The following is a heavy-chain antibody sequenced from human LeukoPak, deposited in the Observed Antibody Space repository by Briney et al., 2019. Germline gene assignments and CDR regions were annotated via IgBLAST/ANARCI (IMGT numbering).Heavy chain of an antibody. CDR3: ARELLAPRYFDY. CDR1: GFTFSSYA. CDR2: ISGSGGST. Sequence: GGSLRLSCAASGFTFSSYAMSWVRQAPGKGLEWVSAISGSGGSTYYAYSVKGRFNISSHNSKNTLYLQMNSLRAEDTAVYYCARELLAPRYFDYWGQGTLVTVSS. D-gene: IGHD2/OR15-2a*01. J-gene: IGHJ4*02. V-gene: IGHV3-23*01.